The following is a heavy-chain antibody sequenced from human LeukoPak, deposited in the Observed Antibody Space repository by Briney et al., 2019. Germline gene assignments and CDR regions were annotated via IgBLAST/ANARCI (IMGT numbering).Heavy chain of an antibody. CDR1: GDSISSSYDY. Sequence: SETLSLTCTVSGDSISSSYDYWAWIRQPPGKGLEWIGSIYHGGNTYYNPSLKSRVTISVDTSKNQFSLKLSSVTAADTAVYYCARAIAVAGTGYFYYWGQGTLVTVSS. J-gene: IGHJ4*02. CDR3: ARAIAVAGTGYFYY. D-gene: IGHD6-19*01. V-gene: IGHV4-39*01. CDR2: IYHGGNT.